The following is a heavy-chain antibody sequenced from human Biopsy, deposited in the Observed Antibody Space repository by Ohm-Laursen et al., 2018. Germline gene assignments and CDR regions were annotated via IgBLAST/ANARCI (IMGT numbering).Heavy chain of an antibody. J-gene: IGHJ5*02. CDR1: GFTVSDNH. CDR3: ARGPGKLWSGYYT. D-gene: IGHD3-3*01. V-gene: IGHV3-53*01. Sequence: SLRLFCAASGFTVSDNHISWIRQAPGKGPQWVSLIYSDGNTYYADSVKGRFTISRDIPRNTLYLQMNSLRAEDTAVYYCARGPGKLWSGYYTWGQGSLVSVSS. CDR2: IYSDGNT.